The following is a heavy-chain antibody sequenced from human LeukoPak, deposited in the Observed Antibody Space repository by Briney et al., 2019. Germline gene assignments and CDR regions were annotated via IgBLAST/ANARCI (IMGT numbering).Heavy chain of an antibody. CDR3: ARDLYGDYFDY. Sequence: GASVKVSCKASGYIFTGYYMHWVRQAPGQGLEWMGWINPNSGGTKYAEKFQGRVTMTRDTSISTAYMELSRLRSDDTAAYYCARDLYGDYFDYWGQGTLVTVSS. D-gene: IGHD4-17*01. CDR1: GYIFTGYY. V-gene: IGHV1-2*02. CDR2: INPNSGGT. J-gene: IGHJ4*02.